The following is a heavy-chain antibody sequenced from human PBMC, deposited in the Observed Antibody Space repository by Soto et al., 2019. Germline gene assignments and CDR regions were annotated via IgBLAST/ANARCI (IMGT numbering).Heavy chain of an antibody. CDR3: AKHRGQTYSHGLDY. V-gene: IGHV3-23*01. D-gene: IGHD5-18*01. CDR1: GFTFSSYG. J-gene: IGHJ4*02. CDR2: ITASGATT. Sequence: EVQLLESGGGLVQPGGSLRLSCAASGFTFSSYGMSWVRQAPGKGLKWVSSITASGATTHYAEPVKGRFTISRDNSKNTLYLQMNSLRAEDTAIYYCAKHRGQTYSHGLDYWGQGTLVTVSS.